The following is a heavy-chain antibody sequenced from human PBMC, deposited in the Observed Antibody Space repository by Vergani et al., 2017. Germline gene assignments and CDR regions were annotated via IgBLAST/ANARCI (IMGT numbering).Heavy chain of an antibody. CDR2: ISGSGGST. J-gene: IGHJ2*01. D-gene: IGHD6-6*01. CDR3: ARGRVAARPGKFEGWYFDL. Sequence: EVQLVESGGGLVKPGGSLRLSCAASGFTFSSYAMSWVRQAPGKGLEWVSAISGSGGSTYYADSVKGRFTISRENAKNSLYLQMNSLRAGDSAVYYCARGRVAARPGKFEGWYFDLWGRGTLVTVSS. V-gene: IGHV3-23*04. CDR1: GFTFSSYA.